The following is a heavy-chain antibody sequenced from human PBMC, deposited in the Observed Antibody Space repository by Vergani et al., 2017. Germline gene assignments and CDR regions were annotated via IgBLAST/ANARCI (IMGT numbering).Heavy chain of an antibody. V-gene: IGHV3-30*03. CDR3: ATKRCCPPAGQIGYIRE. J-gene: IGHJ1*01. Sequence: QVHLVESGGGVVQPGRSLRLSCVVSGFTSSYYGMHWVRQAPGKGLEWVAVITYDGTQKYYADSVKGRFTISRDNSKSTLYLQMNSLRAEDTAVYYCATKRCCPPAGQIGYIREWGQGTLVTVSS. CDR2: ITYDGTQK. CDR1: GFTSSYYG. D-gene: IGHD6-13*01.